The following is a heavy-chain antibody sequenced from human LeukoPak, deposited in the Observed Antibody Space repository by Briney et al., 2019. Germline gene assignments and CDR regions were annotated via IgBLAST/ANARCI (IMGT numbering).Heavy chain of an antibody. CDR3: ARSHGLGNYFYFDF. Sequence: GGSLRLSCTASGFSFSNYAMNWVRQAPGKGLEWVSYISSSSSTIYDADSVKGRFTISRDNAKNSLYLQMNSLRAEDTAVYYCARSHGLGNYFYFDFWGQGTLVTVSS. CDR2: ISSSSSTI. CDR1: GFSFSNYA. D-gene: IGHD1-26*01. J-gene: IGHJ4*02. V-gene: IGHV3-48*01.